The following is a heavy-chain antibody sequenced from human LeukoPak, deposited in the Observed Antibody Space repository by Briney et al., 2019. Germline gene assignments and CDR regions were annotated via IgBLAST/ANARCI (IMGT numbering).Heavy chain of an antibody. J-gene: IGHJ4*02. D-gene: IGHD2-2*01. Sequence: GGSLRLSCAASGFTVSSNYMSWVRQAPGKGLEWVSAISGSGGSTYYADSVKGRFTISRDNSKNTLYLQMNSLRAEDTAVYYCAKERYPAARGPAGFDYWGQGTLVTVSS. CDR3: AKERYPAARGPAGFDY. CDR1: GFTVSSNY. V-gene: IGHV3-23*01. CDR2: ISGSGGST.